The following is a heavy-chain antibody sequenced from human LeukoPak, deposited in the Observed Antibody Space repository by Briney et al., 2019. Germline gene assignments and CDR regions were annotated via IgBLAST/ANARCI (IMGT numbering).Heavy chain of an antibody. D-gene: IGHD4-23*01. CDR1: GGSISSSSYY. V-gene: IGHV4-39*01. J-gene: IGHJ6*03. Sequence: SETLSLTCTVSGGSISSSSYYWGWIRQPPGKGLVWIGSIYYSGSTYYNPSLKSRVTISVDTSKNQFSLKLSSVTAADTAVYYCARGGVTRYYYYYMDVWGKGTTVTVSS. CDR2: IYYSGST. CDR3: ARGGVTRYYYYYMDV.